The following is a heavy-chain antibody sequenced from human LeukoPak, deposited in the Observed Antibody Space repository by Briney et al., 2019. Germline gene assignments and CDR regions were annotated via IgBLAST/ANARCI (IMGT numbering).Heavy chain of an antibody. CDR2: INHSGST. D-gene: IGHD1-26*01. CDR3: AGSEMRNAWAIDY. Sequence: SETLSLTCAVYGGSFSGYYWSWIRQPPGKGLEWIGEINHSGSTNYNPSLKSRVTISVDTSKNQFSLKLSSVTAADTAVYYCAGSEMRNAWAIDYWGQGTLVTVSS. J-gene: IGHJ4*02. CDR1: GGSFSGYY. V-gene: IGHV4-34*01.